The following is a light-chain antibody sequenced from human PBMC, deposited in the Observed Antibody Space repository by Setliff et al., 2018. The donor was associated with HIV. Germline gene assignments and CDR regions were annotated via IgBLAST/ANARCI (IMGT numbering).Light chain of an antibody. CDR2: TNN. V-gene: IGLV1-44*01. Sequence: QSALTQPPSASGTPGRGVTISCSGSSSNIGSNTVNWYQLLPGTAPKLLIYTNNQRPSGVPDRFSGSKSGTSASLAISGLQSEDEADYYCAAWDDGLSGVVFGSGTQLTVL. J-gene: IGLJ2*01. CDR1: SSNIGSNT. CDR3: AAWDDGLSGVV.